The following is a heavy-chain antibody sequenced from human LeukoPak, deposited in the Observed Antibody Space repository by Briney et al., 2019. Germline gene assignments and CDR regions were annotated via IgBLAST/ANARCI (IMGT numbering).Heavy chain of an antibody. CDR1: GYTFTSYG. CDR3: ARDPSGSYNPNYYYYYMDV. V-gene: IGHV1-18*01. D-gene: IGHD1-26*01. Sequence: ASVKVSCKASGYTFTSYGISWVRQAPGQGLEWMGWISVYNGNTNYAQKLQGRVTMTTDTSTSTAYMELRSLRSDDTAVYYCARDPSGSYNPNYYYYYMDVWGKGTTVTVSS. CDR2: ISVYNGNT. J-gene: IGHJ6*03.